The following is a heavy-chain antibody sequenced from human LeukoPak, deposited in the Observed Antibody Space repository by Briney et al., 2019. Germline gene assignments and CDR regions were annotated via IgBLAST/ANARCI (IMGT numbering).Heavy chain of an antibody. V-gene: IGHV1-2*02. J-gene: IGHJ5*02. CDR1: GYTFTDYY. D-gene: IGHD6-13*01. CDR3: ARGIAAAGTSWFDP. CDR2: INPNSGGT. Sequence: ASVKVSCKASGYTFTDYYMHWVRQAPGQGLEWMGWINPNSGGTNYAQKFQGRVTMTRDTSISTAYMELSRLRSDDTAVYYCARGIAAAGTSWFDPWGQGTLVTVSS.